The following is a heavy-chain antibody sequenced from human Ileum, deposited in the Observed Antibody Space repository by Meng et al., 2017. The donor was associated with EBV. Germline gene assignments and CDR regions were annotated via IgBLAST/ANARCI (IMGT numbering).Heavy chain of an antibody. CDR3: IRDFREADY. CDR2: ICHDESTM. D-gene: IGHD3-10*01. Sequence: SGGGLFQPGGSLRLSCASSAFTFSSHCMHCVLQAPGKGPVWVSRICHDESTMNYADSVKGRFTISRDNAKNTVYLQMNSLRPEDTAVYYCIRDFREADYWGQGTLVTVSS. CDR1: AFTFSSHC. J-gene: IGHJ4*02. V-gene: IGHV3-74*01.